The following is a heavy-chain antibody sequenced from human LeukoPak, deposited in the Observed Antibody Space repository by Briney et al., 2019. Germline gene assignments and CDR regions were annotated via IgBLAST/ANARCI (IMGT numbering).Heavy chain of an antibody. CDR1: GFTFSSYS. CDR3: ARYRYSGSALSDAFDI. Sequence: GGTLRLSCAASGFTFSSYSMNWVRQAPGKGLEWVSSISSSSSYIYYADSVKGRFTISRDNAKNSLYLQMNSLRAEDMAVYYCARYRYSGSALSDAFDIWGQGTMVTVSS. CDR2: ISSSSSYI. D-gene: IGHD1-26*01. V-gene: IGHV3-21*01. J-gene: IGHJ3*02.